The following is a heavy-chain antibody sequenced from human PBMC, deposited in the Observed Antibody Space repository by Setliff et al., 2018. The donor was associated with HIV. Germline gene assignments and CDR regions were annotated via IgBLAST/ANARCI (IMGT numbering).Heavy chain of an antibody. J-gene: IGHJ4*02. D-gene: IGHD6-25*01. CDR1: GGPISSGPYY. CDR3: APLAAAGGY. V-gene: IGHV4-39*01. Sequence: SETLSLTCSVSGGPISSGPYYWGWIRQPPGKGLEWIVSFYYSGSTYYNPYLKSRVTMSVDTSKNQFSLNLDSVTAADTAVYYCAPLAAAGGYWGQGTLVTVSS. CDR2: FYYSGST.